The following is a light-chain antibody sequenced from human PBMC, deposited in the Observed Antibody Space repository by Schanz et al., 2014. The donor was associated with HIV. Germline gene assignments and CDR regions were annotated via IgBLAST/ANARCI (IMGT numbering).Light chain of an antibody. CDR3: SSFAGSNIPWV. J-gene: IGLJ3*02. CDR2: DVT. Sequence: QSVLTQPPSASGTPGQRVTISCSGSTSNIGSNHVDWYQQHPGKAPKLIIYDVTNRPSGVPDRFSGSKSGSTASLTVSGLQPEDEADYYCSSFAGSNIPWVFGGGTKLTVL. CDR1: TSNIGSNH. V-gene: IGLV1-44*01.